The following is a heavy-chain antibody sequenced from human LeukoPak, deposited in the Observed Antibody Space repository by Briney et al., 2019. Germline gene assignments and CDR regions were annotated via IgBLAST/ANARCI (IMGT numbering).Heavy chain of an antibody. CDR3: ATGRGYSGRYYFDY. J-gene: IGHJ4*02. V-gene: IGHV1-2*02. CDR2: INPNGGGT. Sequence: VASVKVSCKASGYTFTGYYMHWVRQAPGQGLEWMGWINPNGGGTNYAQNFQGRVTMPRDTSNGTAYMDLSRLRSDDTAIYYCATGRGYSGRYYFDYWGQGTLVTVSS. CDR1: GYTFTGYY. D-gene: IGHD1-26*01.